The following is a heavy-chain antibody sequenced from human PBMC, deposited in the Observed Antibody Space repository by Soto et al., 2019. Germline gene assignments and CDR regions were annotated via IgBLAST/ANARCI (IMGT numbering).Heavy chain of an antibody. CDR3: ARGVPNCSSSSCYFDY. CDR1: GGSISGYS. V-gene: IGHV4-59*01. Sequence: SETLSLTCTVSGGSISGYSWTWIRQPPGKGLEWIGYIYKSGSTNYNPSLKSRVTMSVDTSKSQLSLKLTSVTAADTAVDYCARGVPNCSSSSCYFDYWSQGALVTVSS. J-gene: IGHJ4*02. D-gene: IGHD2-2*01. CDR2: IYKSGST.